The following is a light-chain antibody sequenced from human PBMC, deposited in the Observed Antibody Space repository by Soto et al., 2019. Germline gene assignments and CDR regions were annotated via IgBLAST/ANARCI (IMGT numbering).Light chain of an antibody. CDR2: EVS. CDR3: SSYAGSNNVV. J-gene: IGLJ2*01. Sequence: QSALTQPPSASGSPGQSVTISCTGTSSDVGVYNYVSWYQQHPDKAPKLLIYEVSKRPSGVPDRFSGSKSGNTASLTVSGLQAEDEADFYCSSYAGSNNVVFGGGTKLTVL. CDR1: SSDVGVYNY. V-gene: IGLV2-8*01.